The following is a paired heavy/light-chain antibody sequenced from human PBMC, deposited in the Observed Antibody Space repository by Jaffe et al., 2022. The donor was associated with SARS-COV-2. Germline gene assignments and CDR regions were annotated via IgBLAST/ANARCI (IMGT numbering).Heavy chain of an antibody. CDR1: GFTFSSYG. V-gene: IGHV3-48*02. J-gene: IGHJ4*02. D-gene: IGHD2-8*01. CDR3: ARASHNGYDY. CDR2: IGSSSDDI. Sequence: EVQLVESGGGLVQPGGSLRLSCAASGFTFSSYGMNWVRQAPGRRLEWLSYIGSSSDDIYYADSVKGRFTISRDNAKNSLSLQMNTLRDDDTAVYYCARASHNGYDYWGQGTLVTVSS.
Light chain of an antibody. Sequence: EIVMTQSPATLSVSPGERATLSCRASQSVSSNLAWYQLKPGQAPRLLIYGASTRATGIPARFSGSGSGTEFTLTISSLQSEDFAVYYCQQYDNWPLWTFGQGTKVDIK. CDR1: QSVSSN. CDR2: GAS. V-gene: IGKV3-15*01. J-gene: IGKJ1*01. CDR3: QQYDNWPLWT.